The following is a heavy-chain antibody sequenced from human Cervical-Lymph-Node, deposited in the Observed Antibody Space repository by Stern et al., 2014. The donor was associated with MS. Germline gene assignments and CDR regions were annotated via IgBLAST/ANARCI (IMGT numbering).Heavy chain of an antibody. V-gene: IGHV4-31*03. Sequence: VQLEESGPGLVRPSQTLSLTCSVSGGSISNGLYYWSWIRQHPGKGLEWLGYIHPSGTTRYNPSLNSRVSISVDTSKNQFSLKVTSVTAAETALYYCARVADFDWSYDSWGQGSLVTVSS. CDR3: ARVADFDWSYDS. CDR2: IHPSGTT. D-gene: IGHD3-9*01. CDR1: GGSISNGLYY. J-gene: IGHJ4*02.